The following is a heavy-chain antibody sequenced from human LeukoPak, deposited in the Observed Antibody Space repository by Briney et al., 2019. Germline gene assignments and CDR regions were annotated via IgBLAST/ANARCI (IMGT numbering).Heavy chain of an antibody. CDR1: GGSIRSGDYY. J-gene: IGHJ4*02. Sequence: PSETLSLTCSVSGGSIRSGDYYWSWIRQPAGKGLEWIGRISSGGSTNYNPSLMSRVTISIDTSKNHFSLELTFVTAADTAVYYCTRAEDGCSDASCYGYWGQGTLVTASS. D-gene: IGHD2-2*01. V-gene: IGHV4-61*02. CDR2: ISSGGST. CDR3: TRAEDGCSDASCYGY.